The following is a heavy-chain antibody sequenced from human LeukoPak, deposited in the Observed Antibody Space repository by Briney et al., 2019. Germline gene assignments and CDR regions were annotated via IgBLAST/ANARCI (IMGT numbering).Heavy chain of an antibody. CDR1: GGTFSSYA. Sequence: ASVKVSCKASGGTFSSYAISWVRQAPGQGLEWMGRIIPILGIANYAQKFQGRVTMTRDTSTSTVYMELSSLRSEDTAVYYCARVEAATTNPRFDFWGQGTLVTVSS. D-gene: IGHD1-1*01. V-gene: IGHV1-69*04. CDR2: IIPILGIA. CDR3: ARVEAATTNPRFDF. J-gene: IGHJ4*02.